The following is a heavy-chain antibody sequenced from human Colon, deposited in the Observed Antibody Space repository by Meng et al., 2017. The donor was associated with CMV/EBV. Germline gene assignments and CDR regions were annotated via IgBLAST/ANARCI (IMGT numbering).Heavy chain of an antibody. J-gene: IGHJ5*02. V-gene: IGHV1-2*02. CDR3: ARDAAYSWKGANSPDP. Sequence: ASVKVSCKASGYTFTGYYLHWVRQAPGQGLEWMGWINPNSGGTNYAQKFQGRVTMTRDTSIITAYMELSRLRSDDTAVYYCARDAAYSWKGANSPDPWGPGTLVTVSS. CDR2: INPNSGGT. D-gene: IGHD1-1*01. CDR1: GYTFTGYY.